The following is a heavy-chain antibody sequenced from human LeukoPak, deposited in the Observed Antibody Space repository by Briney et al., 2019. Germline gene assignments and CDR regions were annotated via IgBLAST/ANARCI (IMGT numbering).Heavy chain of an antibody. D-gene: IGHD5-18*01. Sequence: ASVKVSCKASGYTFTSYGISWVRQAPGQGLEWMGWISAYNRNINYVQKLQGRVTMTTDTSTSTAYMELRSLRSDDTAVYYCARESRGYRYGYFYYYDMDVWGQGTTVTVSS. CDR3: ARESRGYRYGYFYYYDMDV. CDR2: ISAYNRNI. J-gene: IGHJ6*02. CDR1: GYTFTSYG. V-gene: IGHV1-18*01.